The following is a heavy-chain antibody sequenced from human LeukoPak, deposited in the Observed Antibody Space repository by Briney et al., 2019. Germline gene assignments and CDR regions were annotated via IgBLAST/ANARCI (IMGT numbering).Heavy chain of an antibody. V-gene: IGHV3-53*01. Sequence: GGSLRLSCAASGFTVSSNYMSWVRQAPGKGLERVSVIYSGGSTYYADSVKGRFTISRDNSKNTLYLQMNSLRAEDTAVYYCARLWIQLRDYWGQGTLVTVSS. CDR1: GFTVSSNY. CDR2: IYSGGST. D-gene: IGHD5-18*01. CDR3: ARLWIQLRDY. J-gene: IGHJ4*02.